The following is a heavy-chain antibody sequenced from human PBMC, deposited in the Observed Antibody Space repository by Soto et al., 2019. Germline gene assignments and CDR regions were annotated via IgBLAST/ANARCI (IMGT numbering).Heavy chain of an antibody. J-gene: IGHJ6*02. CDR2: ISYDGGDK. CDR1: GFTFTSYG. V-gene: IGHV3-30*18. CDR3: AKASGYCSSSTCSRLIYYCYGMDV. Sequence: QVQVVESGGGVVQPGRSLRLSCGASGFTFTSYGMHWVRQAPGKGLEWVAVISYDGGDKYYADSVKGRFTISRDNSKNTLYLQMNSLRAEDTAVYYCAKASGYCSSSTCSRLIYYCYGMDVWGQGTTVTVSS. D-gene: IGHD2-2*01.